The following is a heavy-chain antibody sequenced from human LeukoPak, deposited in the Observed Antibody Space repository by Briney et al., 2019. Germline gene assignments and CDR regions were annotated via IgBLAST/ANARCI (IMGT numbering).Heavy chain of an antibody. J-gene: IGHJ4*02. CDR2: INAGNGNT. CDR3: AHDGGYSYGYGY. V-gene: IGHV1-3*01. CDR1: GYTFTSYA. Sequence: ASVKVSCKASGYTFTSYAMHWVRQAPGQRLEWMGWINAGNGNTKYSQKFQGRVTITRDTSASKAYMELSSLRSEDTAVYYCAHDGGYSYGYGYWGQGTLVTVSS. D-gene: IGHD5-18*01.